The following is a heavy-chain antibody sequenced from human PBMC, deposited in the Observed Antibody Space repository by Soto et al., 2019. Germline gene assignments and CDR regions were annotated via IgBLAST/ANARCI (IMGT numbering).Heavy chain of an antibody. CDR3: AREWGYCSSTSCYASRDAFDI. CDR1: GGTFSSYT. D-gene: IGHD2-2*01. J-gene: IGHJ3*02. Sequence: SVKVSCKASGGTFSSYTISWVRQAPGQGLEWMGRIIPILGIANYAQKFQGRVTITADKSTSTAYMELSSLRSEDTAVYYCAREWGYCSSTSCYASRDAFDIWGQGTMVTVSS. CDR2: IIPILGIA. V-gene: IGHV1-69*04.